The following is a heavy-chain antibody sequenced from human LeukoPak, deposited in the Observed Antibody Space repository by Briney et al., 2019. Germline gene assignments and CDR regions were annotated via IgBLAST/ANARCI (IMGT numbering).Heavy chain of an antibody. Sequence: GASVKASCKASGYTFTSYGISWVRQAPGQGLEWMGWISAYNGNTNYAQKLQGRVTMTTDTSTSTAYMELRSLRSDDTAVYYCARDLLYCSGGSCYAYYDYYGMDVWGQGTTVTVSS. CDR2: ISAYNGNT. V-gene: IGHV1-18*01. CDR1: GYTFTSYG. D-gene: IGHD2-15*01. J-gene: IGHJ6*02. CDR3: ARDLLYCSGGSCYAYYDYYGMDV.